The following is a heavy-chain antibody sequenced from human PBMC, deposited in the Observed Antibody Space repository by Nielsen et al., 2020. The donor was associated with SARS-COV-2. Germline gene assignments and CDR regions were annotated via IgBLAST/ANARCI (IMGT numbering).Heavy chain of an antibody. D-gene: IGHD5-12*01. V-gene: IGHV1-2*05. CDR3: ARGATVYFYYYGMDV. CDR1: GYTFTGYY. CDR2: INPNSGGT. Sequence: ASVQVSCKASGYTFTGYYMHWVRQAPGQGLEWMGRINPNSGGTNYAQKFQGRVTMTRDTSISTAYMELSRLRSDDTVVYYCARGATVYFYYYGMDVWGQGTTVTVSS. J-gene: IGHJ6*02.